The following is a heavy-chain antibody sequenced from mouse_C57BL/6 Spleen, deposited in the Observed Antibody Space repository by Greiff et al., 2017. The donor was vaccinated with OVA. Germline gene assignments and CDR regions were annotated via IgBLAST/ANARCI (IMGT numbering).Heavy chain of an antibody. CDR2: IDPSDSYT. D-gene: IGHD2-12*01. V-gene: IGHV1-69*01. CDR1: GYTFTSYW. Sequence: QVQLQQPGAELVMPGASVKLSCKASGYTFTSYWMHWVKQRPGQGLEWIGEIDPSDSYTTYNPKFTGKSTLTVDKSSSTAYMQLSSLSSEDAAVYYGASEGYYKGFAYWGQGTLVTVSA. J-gene: IGHJ3*01. CDR3: ASEGYYKGFAY.